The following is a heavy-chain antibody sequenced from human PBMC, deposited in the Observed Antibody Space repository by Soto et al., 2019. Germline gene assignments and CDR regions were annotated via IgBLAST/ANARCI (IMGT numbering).Heavy chain of an antibody. CDR2: ISDDGSNK. V-gene: IGHV3-30*18. Sequence: QVQLVESGGGVVQPGRSLRLSCAASGFTFSSYGMHWVRQAPGKGLEWVAVISDDGSNKYYADSVKGRFTISRDNSKNTLYLQMNSLRAEDTAAYYCAKGFLNNGIVVAGVYWGQGTLVTVSS. J-gene: IGHJ4*02. CDR3: AKGFLNNGIVVAGVY. D-gene: IGHD6-19*01. CDR1: GFTFSSYG.